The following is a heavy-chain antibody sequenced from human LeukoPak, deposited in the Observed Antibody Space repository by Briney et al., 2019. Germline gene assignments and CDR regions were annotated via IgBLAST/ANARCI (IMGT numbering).Heavy chain of an antibody. CDR1: GYSISSGYY. Sequence: SETLSLTCTVSGYSISSGYYWGWIRQPPGKGLEWIGSIYHSGSTYCNPSLKSRVTITVDTSKNQFSLKLSSVTAADTAVYYCASRPFPFPCTSCSSSSAFYFDYWGQGTLVTVSS. CDR3: ASRPFPFPCTSCSSSSAFYFDY. CDR2: IYHSGST. D-gene: IGHD2-2*01. J-gene: IGHJ4*02. V-gene: IGHV4-38-2*02.